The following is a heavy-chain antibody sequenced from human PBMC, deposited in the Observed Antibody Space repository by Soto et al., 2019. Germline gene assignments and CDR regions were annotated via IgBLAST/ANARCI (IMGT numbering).Heavy chain of an antibody. CDR3: ARGEGYCSGGTCYRWFDP. J-gene: IGHJ5*02. D-gene: IGHD2-15*01. V-gene: IGHV1-3*01. Sequence: QVQLVQSGAEVKRPGASVKLSCKASGYTFTKYAIHWVRQAPGQGLEWMGWLNAGSGNTKYSQKFQGRVTNTRDTSANTAYMELSSLRFEDTAVYYCARGEGYCSGGTCYRWFDPWGQGSLVTVSS. CDR1: GYTFTKYA. CDR2: LNAGSGNT.